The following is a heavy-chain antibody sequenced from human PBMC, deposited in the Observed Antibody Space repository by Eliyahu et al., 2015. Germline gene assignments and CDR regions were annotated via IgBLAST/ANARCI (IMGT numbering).Heavy chain of an antibody. V-gene: IGHV4-34*01. CDR2: INHSGST. CDR3: ARAPVLRVRGVIITRDYYYYGMDV. Sequence: QVQLQQWGAGLLKPSETLSLTXAVYGGSFSGYYXXWXXQPPGKGLEWIGEINHSGSTNYXPSLKSRVTISVDTSKNQFSLKLSSVTAADTAVYYCARAPVLRVRGVIITRDYYYYGMDVWGQGTTVTVSS. CDR1: GGSFSGYY. D-gene: IGHD3-10*01. J-gene: IGHJ6*02.